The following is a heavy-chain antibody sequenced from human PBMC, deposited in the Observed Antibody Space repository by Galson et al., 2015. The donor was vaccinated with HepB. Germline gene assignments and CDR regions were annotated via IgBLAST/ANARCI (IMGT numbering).Heavy chain of an antibody. Sequence: SLRLSCAASGFTFSSYAMHWVRQAPGKGLEWVAVISYDGSNKYYADSVKGRFTISRDNSKNTLYLQMNSLRAEDTAVYYCARIRGAVTTNAFDIWGQGTMVTVSS. V-gene: IGHV3-30*04. CDR1: GFTFSSYA. J-gene: IGHJ3*02. CDR3: ARIRGAVTTNAFDI. CDR2: ISYDGSNK. D-gene: IGHD4-17*01.